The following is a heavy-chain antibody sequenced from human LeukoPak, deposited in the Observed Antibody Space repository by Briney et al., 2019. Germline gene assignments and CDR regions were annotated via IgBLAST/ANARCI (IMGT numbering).Heavy chain of an antibody. CDR1: GYTFTSYD. D-gene: IGHD6-19*01. V-gene: IGHV1-8*03. CDR3: ARTSGGWYVDDY. Sequence: ASVKVSCKASGYTFTSYDINWVRQATGQGLEWMGWMNPNSGNTGYAQKFQGRVTITRNTSISIAYMELSSLRSEDTAVYYCARTSGGWYVDDYWVQGTLVTVSS. J-gene: IGHJ4*02. CDR2: MNPNSGNT.